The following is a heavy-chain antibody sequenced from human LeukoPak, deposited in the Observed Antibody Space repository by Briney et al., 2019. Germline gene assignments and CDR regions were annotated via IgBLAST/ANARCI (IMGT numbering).Heavy chain of an antibody. CDR2: INHSGST. CDR1: GGSFSGYY. V-gene: IGHV4-34*01. J-gene: IGHJ4*02. D-gene: IGHD3-22*01. CDR3: ARGHSRYYDSSGYYYSDY. Sequence: SETLSLTCAVYGGSFSGYYWSWIRQPPGKGLEWIGEINHSGSTNYNPSLKSRVTISVDTSKNQFSLKLSSMTAADTAVYYCARGHSRYYDSSGYYYSDYWGQGTLVTVSS.